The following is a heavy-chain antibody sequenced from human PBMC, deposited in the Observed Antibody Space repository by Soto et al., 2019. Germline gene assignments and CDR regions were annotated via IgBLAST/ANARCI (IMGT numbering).Heavy chain of an antibody. CDR2: IYPGDSDT. Sequence: GESLKISCKGSGYSFTSYWIGWVRQMPGKGLEWMGIIYPGDSDTRYSPSFQGQVTISADKSISTAYLQWSSLKASDTAMYYCARDIVVVPAAIPHYYYYGMDVWGQGTTVTVSS. J-gene: IGHJ6*02. CDR3: ARDIVVVPAAIPHYYYYGMDV. D-gene: IGHD2-2*02. V-gene: IGHV5-51*01. CDR1: GYSFTSYW.